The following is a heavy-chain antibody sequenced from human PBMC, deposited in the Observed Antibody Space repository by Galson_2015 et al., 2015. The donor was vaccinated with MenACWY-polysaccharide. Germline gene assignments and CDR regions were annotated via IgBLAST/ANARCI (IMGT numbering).Heavy chain of an antibody. CDR2: IRQDGGAK. J-gene: IGHJ4*02. D-gene: IGHD6-25*01. CDR1: GFTFSTYW. V-gene: IGHV3-7*01. CDR3: ATYTQRGADY. Sequence: SLRLSCAASGFTFSTYWMHWVRQAPGKGLEWVANIRQDGGAKYYVDSVKGRFTISRDNPKNSLYLQMNSLRAEDTAVYYCATYTQRGADYWGQGTRVSVSS.